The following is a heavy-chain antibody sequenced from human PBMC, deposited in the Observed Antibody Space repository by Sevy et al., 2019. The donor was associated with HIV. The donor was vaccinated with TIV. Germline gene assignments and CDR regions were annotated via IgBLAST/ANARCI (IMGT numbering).Heavy chain of an antibody. J-gene: IGHJ4*02. CDR3: AREGCSKPHDY. CDR2: LSFGCGKI. CDR1: GFNFNIYS. D-gene: IGHD3-10*02. Sequence: GGSPRLSCVASGFNFNIYSFSWVRQTPGKGLEWVSTLSFGCGKINYADSVQGRFTISRDDSKNTLYLEMNSLRVEDTAIYYCAREGCSKPHDYWGQGTLVTGLL. V-gene: IGHV3-23*01.